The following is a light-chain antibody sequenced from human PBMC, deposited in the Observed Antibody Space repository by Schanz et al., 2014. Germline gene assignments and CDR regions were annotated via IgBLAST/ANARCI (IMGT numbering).Light chain of an antibody. V-gene: IGKV1-39*01. Sequence: DIQMTQSPSSLSASLGDRVTITCRASQSINNYLHWYQQKPGKAPKLLIYAASSLQTGVPSTFTGSGSGTDFTLTISSLQPEDFATYYCQQGYSTPFTFGPGTKVDIK. J-gene: IGKJ3*01. CDR2: AAS. CDR3: QQGYSTPFT. CDR1: QSINNY.